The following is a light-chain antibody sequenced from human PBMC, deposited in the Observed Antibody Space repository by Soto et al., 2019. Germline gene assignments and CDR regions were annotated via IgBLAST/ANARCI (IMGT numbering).Light chain of an antibody. J-gene: IGKJ1*01. Sequence: EIVRTQSPATLSVSPGERATLSCRASQSVSSNLAWYQQKPGQAPRLLIYDASTRATGIPARFSGSGSWTESTLIISSRQSEDFAIYYCQQYNNWPPGTFGQGTKVEIK. CDR1: QSVSSN. V-gene: IGKV3-15*01. CDR2: DAS. CDR3: QQYNNWPPGT.